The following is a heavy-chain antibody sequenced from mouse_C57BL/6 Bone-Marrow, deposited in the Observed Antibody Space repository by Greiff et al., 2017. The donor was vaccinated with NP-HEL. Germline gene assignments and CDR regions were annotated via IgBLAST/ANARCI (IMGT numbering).Heavy chain of an antibody. J-gene: IGHJ4*01. D-gene: IGHD1-1*01. V-gene: IGHV1-76*01. CDR1: GYTFTDYY. Sequence: VQLQQSGAELVRPGASVKLSCKASGYTFTDYYINWVKQRPGQGLEWIARIYPGSGNTYYNEKFKGKATLTAEKSSSTAYMQLSSLTSEDSAVYFCARERDYGSSYVGYAMDYWGQGTSVTVSS. CDR2: IYPGSGNT. CDR3: ARERDYGSSYVGYAMDY.